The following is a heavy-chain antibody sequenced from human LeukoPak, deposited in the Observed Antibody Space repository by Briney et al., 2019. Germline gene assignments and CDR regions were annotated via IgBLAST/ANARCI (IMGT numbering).Heavy chain of an antibody. CDR2: IGIDSGNT. D-gene: IGHD1-1*01. CDR3: ARDHNYAFDN. J-gene: IGHJ4*02. V-gene: IGHV3-48*04. Sequence: PGGSLRLSCTASGFPFSDYSIAWVRQAPGKGLEWISYIGIDSGNTKYADSVRGRFTVSADNAKNSLFLQMNSLRVEDTAVYYCARDHNYAFDNWGQGTLVSVSS. CDR1: GFPFSDYS.